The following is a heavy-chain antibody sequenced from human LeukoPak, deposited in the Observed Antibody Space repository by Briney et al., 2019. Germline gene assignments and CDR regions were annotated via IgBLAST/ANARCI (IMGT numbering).Heavy chain of an antibody. D-gene: IGHD6-13*01. CDR3: ARGLSSWYRPHREGWFDP. CDR1: GGSISSSSYY. CDR2: IYYSGST. J-gene: IGHJ5*02. Sequence: SETLSLTCTVSGGSISSSSYYWGWIRQPPGKGLEWIGSIYYSGSTYYNPSLKSRVTISVDTSKNQFSLKLSSVTAADTAVYYCARGLSSWYRPHREGWFDPWGQGTLVTVSS. V-gene: IGHV4-39*07.